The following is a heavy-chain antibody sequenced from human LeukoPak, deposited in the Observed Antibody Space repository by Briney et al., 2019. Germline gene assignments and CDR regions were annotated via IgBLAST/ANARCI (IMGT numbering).Heavy chain of an antibody. CDR3: AREERRYYYDSSGYDDY. V-gene: IGHV3-11*01. D-gene: IGHD3-22*01. CDR1: GFTFSDYY. J-gene: IGHJ4*02. CDR2: ISSSGSTI. Sequence: SGGSLRHSCAASGFTFSDYYMSWIRQAPGKGLEWVSYISSSGSTIYYADSVKGRLTISRDNAKNSLYLQMNSLRAEDTAVYYCAREERRYYYDSSGYDDYWGQGTLVTVSP.